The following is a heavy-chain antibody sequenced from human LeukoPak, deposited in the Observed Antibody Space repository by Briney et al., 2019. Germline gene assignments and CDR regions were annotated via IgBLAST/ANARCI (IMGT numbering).Heavy chain of an antibody. V-gene: IGHV3-66*01. J-gene: IGHJ4*02. D-gene: IGHD4-11*01. CDR1: GFSVSGNY. CDR2: IYRGDAT. CDR3: VKEAPGTTIYF. Sequence: GGSLRLSCAASGFSVSGNYMRWVRQAPGKGLEWVSVIYRGDATYYADSVKGRFTISRDSSENTVHLQMDSLRAEDTAVYYCVKEAPGTTIYFWGQGTLVTVSS.